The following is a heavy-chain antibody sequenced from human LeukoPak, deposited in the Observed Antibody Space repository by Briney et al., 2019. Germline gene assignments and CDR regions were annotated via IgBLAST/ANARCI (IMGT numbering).Heavy chain of an antibody. Sequence: GESLKISCKGSGYSFTSYWIAWVRQMPGKGLEWMGIIYPGDSDTRYSPSFQGPVTISADKSISTAYLQWSSLKASDTAMYYCARQDPDMASAFDIWGQGTMVTVSS. J-gene: IGHJ3*02. CDR1: GYSFTSYW. CDR2: IYPGDSDT. V-gene: IGHV5-51*01. D-gene: IGHD3-9*01. CDR3: ARQDPDMASAFDI.